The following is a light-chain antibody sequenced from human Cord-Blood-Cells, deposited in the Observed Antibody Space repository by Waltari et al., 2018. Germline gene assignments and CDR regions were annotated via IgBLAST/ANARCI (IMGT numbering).Light chain of an antibody. CDR3: QQYDNLPPNFT. Sequence: DIQMTQSPSSLSASVGDRVTITCQASQDISNYLNWYQQKPGKAPKLLTYDASNLETGVPSRFSGSGSGTDFTFTISSLQPEDIATYYCQQYDNLPPNFTFGPGTKVDIK. CDR1: QDISNY. J-gene: IGKJ3*01. CDR2: DAS. V-gene: IGKV1-33*01.